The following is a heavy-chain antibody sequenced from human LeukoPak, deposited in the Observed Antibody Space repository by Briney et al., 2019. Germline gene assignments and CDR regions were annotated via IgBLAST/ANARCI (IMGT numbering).Heavy chain of an antibody. J-gene: IGHJ5*02. V-gene: IGHV4-59*01. CDR1: GGSISSYH. CDR3: ARGPRDQTWFDP. CDR2: IYYSGST. D-gene: IGHD2-2*01. Sequence: SETLSLTCTVSGGSISSYHWNCIRQPPGKGLEWIGYIYYSGSTNYNPSLRSRVTISVDTSKNQFSLKVGSVTAADTAVYYCARGPRDQTWFDPWGQGTRVTVSS.